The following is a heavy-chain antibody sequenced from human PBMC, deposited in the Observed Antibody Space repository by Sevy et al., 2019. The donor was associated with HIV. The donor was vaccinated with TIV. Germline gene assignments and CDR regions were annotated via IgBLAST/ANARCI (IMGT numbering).Heavy chain of an antibody. CDR2: ISSSSSYI. CDR1: GFTFSSYS. J-gene: IGHJ3*02. Sequence: GGFLRLSCAASGFTFSSYSMNWVRQAPGKGLEWISSISSSSSYIYYADSVKGRFTISRDNAKNSLYLQMNSLRAEDTAVYYCVRPIIAVARTSKWRLGAFDIWGQGTMVTVSS. CDR3: VRPIIAVARTSKWRLGAFDI. D-gene: IGHD6-19*01. V-gene: IGHV3-21*01.